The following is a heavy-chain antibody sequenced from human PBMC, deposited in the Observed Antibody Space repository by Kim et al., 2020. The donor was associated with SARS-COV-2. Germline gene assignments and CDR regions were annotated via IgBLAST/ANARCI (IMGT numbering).Heavy chain of an antibody. D-gene: IGHD3-9*01. CDR3: ATTSVDDILTGPSLYYYGMDV. V-gene: IGHV5-51*01. J-gene: IGHJ6*02. CDR1: GYSFTSYW. Sequence: GESLKISCKGSGYSFTSYWIGWVRQMPGKGLEWMGIIYPGDSDTRYSPSFQGQVTISADKSISTAYLQWSSLKASDTAMYYCATTSVDDILTGPSLYYYGMDVWGQGTTVTVSS. CDR2: IYPGDSDT.